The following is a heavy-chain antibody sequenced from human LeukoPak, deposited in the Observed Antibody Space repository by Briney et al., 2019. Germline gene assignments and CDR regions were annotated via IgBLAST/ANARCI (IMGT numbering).Heavy chain of an antibody. D-gene: IGHD6-19*01. V-gene: IGHV3-30*18. CDR1: GFTFSSYG. CDR3: AKDGLYNSGWYAPLRYYYYGMDV. J-gene: IGHJ6*02. Sequence: GRSLRLSCAASGFTFSSYGMHWVRQAPGKGLEWVAVISYDGSNKYYADSVKGRFTISRDNSKNTLYLQMNSLRAEDTAVYYCAKDGLYNSGWYAPLRYYYYGMDVWGQGTTVTVSS. CDR2: ISYDGSNK.